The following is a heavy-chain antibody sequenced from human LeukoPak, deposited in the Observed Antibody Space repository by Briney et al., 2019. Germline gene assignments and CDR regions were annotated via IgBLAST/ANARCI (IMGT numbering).Heavy chain of an antibody. CDR2: IRGSGGST. V-gene: IGHV3-23*01. D-gene: IGHD3-10*01. Sequence: GGSLRLSCAASGFTFSSYAMSWVRQAPGKGLEWVSAIRGSGGSTYYADSVKGRFTISRDNSKNTLYLQMNSLRAEDTAVYYCAKRLPLGYGSGSYYNWRYYYYGMDVWGQGTTVTVSS. CDR1: GFTFSSYA. CDR3: AKRLPLGYGSGSYYNWRYYYYGMDV. J-gene: IGHJ6*02.